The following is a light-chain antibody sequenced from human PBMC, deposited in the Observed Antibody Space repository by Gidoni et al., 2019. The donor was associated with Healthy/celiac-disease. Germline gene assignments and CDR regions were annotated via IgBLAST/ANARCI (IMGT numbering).Light chain of an antibody. V-gene: IGLV3-19*01. CDR3: NSRDSSGNHV. CDR2: GEN. J-gene: IGLJ1*01. CDR1: SLRSYY. Sequence: SSELTQDPAVSVALGQTVRITCQGDSLRSYYASWYQQKTGQAPVLVIYGENNRPSGIPDRFSGSSSGNTASLTITGAQAEDEADYYCNSRDSSGNHVFGAGTKVTVL.